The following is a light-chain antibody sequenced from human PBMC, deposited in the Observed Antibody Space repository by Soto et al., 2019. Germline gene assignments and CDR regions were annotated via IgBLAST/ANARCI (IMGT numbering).Light chain of an antibody. J-gene: IGKJ1*01. CDR3: QQYNSQWT. CDR2: KAS. CDR1: QSVSSW. V-gene: IGKV1-5*03. Sequence: DIPMTQSPSTLSASVGYKFTITCRASQSVSSWLAWFQQKPGKAPKLLIYKASSLQSGVSSRFSGGGSGTEFTLTISSLQTDDFATYYCQQYNSQWTFGPGTKVDIK.